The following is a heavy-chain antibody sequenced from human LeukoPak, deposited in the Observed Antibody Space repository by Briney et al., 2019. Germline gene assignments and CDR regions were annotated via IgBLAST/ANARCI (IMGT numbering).Heavy chain of an antibody. J-gene: IGHJ5*02. D-gene: IGHD3-10*01. V-gene: IGHV3-74*01. CDR2: MSGDGRST. Sequence: GGSLRLSCAASGFTFNSYWMHWVRHAPGKGLVWASRMSGDGRSTSYADSVKGRFTISRDNAKNTLYLQMDSLRGEDTAVYYCASGYYGSGSYLTPWGQGTLVTVSS. CDR1: GFTFNSYW. CDR3: ASGYYGSGSYLTP.